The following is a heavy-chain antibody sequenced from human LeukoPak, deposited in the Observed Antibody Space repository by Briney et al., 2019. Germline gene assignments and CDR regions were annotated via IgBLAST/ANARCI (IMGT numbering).Heavy chain of an antibody. J-gene: IGHJ5*02. Sequence: ASVKVSCKASGYTFTSYDINWVRQATGQGLEWMGWMNPNSGNTGYAQKFQGRVTMTRNTSISTAYMEVSSLRSEDTAVYYRARGAVGGIAAAGVVVWFDPWGQGTLVTVSS. CDR3: ARGAVGGIAAAGVVVWFDP. V-gene: IGHV1-8*01. CDR1: GYTFTSYD. D-gene: IGHD6-13*01. CDR2: MNPNSGNT.